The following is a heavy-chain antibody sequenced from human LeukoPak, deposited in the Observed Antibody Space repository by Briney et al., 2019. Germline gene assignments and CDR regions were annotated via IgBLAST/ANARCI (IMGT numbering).Heavy chain of an antibody. CDR2: ISYDGSNK. CDR1: GFTFSSYA. V-gene: IGHV3-30*04. CDR3: ARDYVGYYGSGSYPSPLVYYYYMDV. J-gene: IGHJ6*03. D-gene: IGHD3-10*01. Sequence: GRSLRLSCAASGFTFSSYAMHWVRQAPGKGLEWVAVISYDGSNKYYADSVKGRFTISRDNSKNTLYLQMNSLRAEDTAVYYCARDYVGYYGSGSYPSPLVYYYYMDVWGKGTTVTISS.